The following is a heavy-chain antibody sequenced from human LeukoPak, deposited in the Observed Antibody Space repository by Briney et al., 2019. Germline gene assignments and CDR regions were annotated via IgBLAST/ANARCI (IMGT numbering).Heavy chain of an antibody. CDR2: ISGSGGST. CDR1: GFTFSSYA. D-gene: IGHD3-10*02. Sequence: GGSLRFSGAASGFTFSSYAMSWVRQAPGKGLEWVSAISGSGGSTYYADSVKGRFTISRDNSTNTLYLQMNSLRAEDTAVYYCAELGITMIGGVWGKGTTVTISS. J-gene: IGHJ6*04. V-gene: IGHV3-23*01. CDR3: AELGITMIGGV.